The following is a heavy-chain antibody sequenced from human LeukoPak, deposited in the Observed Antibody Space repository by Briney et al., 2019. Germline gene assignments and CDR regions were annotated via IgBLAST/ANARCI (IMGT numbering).Heavy chain of an antibody. J-gene: IGHJ3*02. CDR1: GGSISSGGYY. Sequence: PSQTLSLTCTVSGGSISSGGYYCSWIRQPPGKGLEWIGYIYHSGSTYYNPSLKSRVTISVDTSKNQFSLKLASLTAADTAVYYCARAADRICSSTSCYKFAAFDIWGQGTMVTVSS. CDR3: ARAADRICSSTSCYKFAAFDI. D-gene: IGHD2-2*02. V-gene: IGHV4-30-2*01. CDR2: IYHSGST.